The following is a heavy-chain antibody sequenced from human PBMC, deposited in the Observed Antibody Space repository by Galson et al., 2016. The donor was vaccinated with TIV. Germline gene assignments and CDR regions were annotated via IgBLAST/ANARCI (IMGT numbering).Heavy chain of an antibody. J-gene: IGHJ5*02. CDR2: IYPRDSDT. CDR3: SAWRLVGWLDP. CDR1: DSW. Sequence: QSGAEVKKPGESLNISCKGSDSWVAWVRQKPGRGPEYMGVIYPRDSDTRYSPSFEGQVTISVDKSFTTAYLQWTSLKASDSAIYFWSAWRLVGWLDPWGQGTQVIVSS. D-gene: IGHD6-6*01. V-gene: IGHV5-51*03.